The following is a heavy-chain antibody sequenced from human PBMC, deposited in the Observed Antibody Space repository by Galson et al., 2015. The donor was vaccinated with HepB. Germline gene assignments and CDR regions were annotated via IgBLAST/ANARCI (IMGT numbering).Heavy chain of an antibody. CDR1: GFTFSSYA. CDR2: ISGSGGST. V-gene: IGHV3-23*01. D-gene: IGHD2-2*01. CDR3: AKGAEIGYCSSTSCFYYYGMDV. J-gene: IGHJ6*02. Sequence: SLRLSCAASGFTFSSYAMSWVRQAPGKGLEWVSAISGSGGSTYYADSVKGRFTISRDNSKNTLYLQMNSLRAEDTAVYYCAKGAEIGYCSSTSCFYYYGMDVWGQGTTVTVSS.